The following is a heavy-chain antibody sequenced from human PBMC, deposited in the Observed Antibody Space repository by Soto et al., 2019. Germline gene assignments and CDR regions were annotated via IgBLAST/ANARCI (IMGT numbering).Heavy chain of an antibody. CDR3: TRDASPESSSRGWFDP. D-gene: IGHD6-6*01. J-gene: IGHJ5*02. V-gene: IGHV3-21*01. CDR2: ISSNSAYI. CDR1: GFTFSSYT. Sequence: VGSLRLSCAASGFTFSSYTMNWVRQAPGKGLEWVSTISSNSAYIYYTDALRGRFTISRDNAKNSLHLQMSSLRAEDTAVYYCTRDASPESSSRGWFDPWGPGTLVTVSS.